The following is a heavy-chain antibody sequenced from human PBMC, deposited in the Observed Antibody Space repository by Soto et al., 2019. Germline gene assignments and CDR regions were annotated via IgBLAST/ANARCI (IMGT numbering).Heavy chain of an antibody. CDR3: ASVRQGCSANNCCFDP. J-gene: IGHJ5*01. Sequence: QVHLQESGPGLVAPSGTLSLPCTLSGGSVRAPDWWNWVRHSPDKGLEWIAEVPISVHSNYNPSRRSRVSVSIDSSKNQFYLNLNSVTAADTAIYYCASVRQGCSANNCCFDPWGQGTQVTIAS. CDR2: VPISVHS. V-gene: IGHV4-4*02. CDR1: GGSVRAPDW. D-gene: IGHD1-1*01.